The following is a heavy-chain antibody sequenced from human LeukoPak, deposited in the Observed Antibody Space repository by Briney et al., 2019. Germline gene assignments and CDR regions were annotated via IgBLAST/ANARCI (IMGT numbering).Heavy chain of an antibody. CDR1: GYSFTNYW. CDR2: IYPGDSDT. V-gene: IGHV5-51*01. D-gene: IGHD6-13*01. CDR3: ARQEQLVGDFDR. J-gene: IGHJ4*02. Sequence: GESLKISCKGSGYSFTNYWIGWVRQMPGKGLEWMGIIYPGDSDTRYSPSFQGQVTISADKSTTSAYLQWSSLKASDTAIYYCARQEQLVGDFDRWGQGTLVTVSS.